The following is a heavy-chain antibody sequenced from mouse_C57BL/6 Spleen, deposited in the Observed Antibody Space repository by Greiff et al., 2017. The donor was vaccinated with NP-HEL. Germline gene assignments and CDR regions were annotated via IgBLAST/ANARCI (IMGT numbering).Heavy chain of an antibody. J-gene: IGHJ1*03. CDR2: IWRGGST. CDR3: AKNGDITTVVATNFDV. CDR1: GFSLTSYG. Sequence: VKLMESGPGLVQPSQSLSITCTVSGFSLTSYGVHWVRQSPGKGLEWLGVIWRGGSTDYNAAFMSRLSITKDNSKSQVFFKMNSLQADDTAIYYCAKNGDITTVVATNFDVWGTGTTVTVSS. D-gene: IGHD1-1*01. V-gene: IGHV2-5*01.